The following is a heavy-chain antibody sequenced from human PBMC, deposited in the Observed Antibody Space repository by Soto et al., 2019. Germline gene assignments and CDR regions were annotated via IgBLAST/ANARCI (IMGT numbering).Heavy chain of an antibody. D-gene: IGHD1-26*01. J-gene: IGHJ4*02. CDR3: ARCFSGNYPSRPEEQYYFAS. Sequence: PAETLSLTCTVSGYSIRSYYWSWIRQPPGKGLEWIGYIYDSGDTSYNPSLKSRVTISVDTSKNQFSLKLNSVTAAETAVYYCARCFSGNYPSRPEEQYYFASWGQGTLVTVSS. V-gene: IGHV4-59*01. CDR2: IYDSGDT. CDR1: GYSIRSYY.